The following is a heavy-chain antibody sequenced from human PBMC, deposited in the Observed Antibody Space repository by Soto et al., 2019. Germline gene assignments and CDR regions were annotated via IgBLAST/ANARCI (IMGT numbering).Heavy chain of an antibody. CDR2: IYTSENT. J-gene: IGHJ5*02. D-gene: IGHD2-2*02. CDR1: GDSVTSGSHY. Sequence: PSETLSLTCTVSGDSVTSGSHYWSWIRQPPGKGLEYIGYIYTSENTSYHPSLKSRVTISVDTSKNQFSLKLSSVTAADTAVYYCARDSRYCSSTSCYMGSSSPWGQGTLVTVSS. V-gene: IGHV4-61*01. CDR3: ARDSRYCSSTSCYMGSSSP.